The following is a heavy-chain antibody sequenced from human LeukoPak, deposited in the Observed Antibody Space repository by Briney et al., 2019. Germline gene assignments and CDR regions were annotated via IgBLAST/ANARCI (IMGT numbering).Heavy chain of an antibody. J-gene: IGHJ3*02. CDR1: GFTFSICS. V-gene: IGHV3-21*01. CDR3: AREAPGDEAFDI. Sequence: PGGSLRLSCEASGFTFSICSMNWVRQAPGKGLEWVSSMIAKSLSIHHGESVKGRFTISRDNAKNSLHLQMSSLRVEDTGIYYCAREAPGDEAFDIWGQGTMVTVSS. CDR2: MIAKSLSI. D-gene: IGHD7-27*01.